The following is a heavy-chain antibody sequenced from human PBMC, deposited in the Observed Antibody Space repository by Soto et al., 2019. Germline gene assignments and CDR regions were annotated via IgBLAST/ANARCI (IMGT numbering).Heavy chain of an antibody. Sequence: EVQLVESGGGLVQPGGSLRLSCAASGFTFSNAWMSWVRQAPGKGLEWVGRIKSKTDGGTTDYAAPVKGRFTISRDDSKNTLYLQMNSLKTEDTAVYYCTTDPSSGWYVGDAFDIWGQGTMVTVSS. V-gene: IGHV3-15*01. CDR2: IKSKTDGGTT. CDR1: GFTFSNAW. D-gene: IGHD6-19*01. J-gene: IGHJ3*02. CDR3: TTDPSSGWYVGDAFDI.